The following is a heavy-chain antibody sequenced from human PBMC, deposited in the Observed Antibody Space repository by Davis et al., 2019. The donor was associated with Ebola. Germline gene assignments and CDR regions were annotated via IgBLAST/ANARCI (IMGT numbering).Heavy chain of an antibody. CDR3: ARGDWDYNWFDP. J-gene: IGHJ5*02. V-gene: IGHV3-23*01. D-gene: IGHD3/OR15-3a*01. Sequence: GESLKISCAASGFTFSSYAMSLVRQAPGKGLEWVSAISGSGGSTYYADSVKGRFTISRDNSKNTLYLKMNSLRAEDTAVYYCARGDWDYNWFDPWGQGTLVTVSS. CDR1: GFTFSSYA. CDR2: ISGSGGST.